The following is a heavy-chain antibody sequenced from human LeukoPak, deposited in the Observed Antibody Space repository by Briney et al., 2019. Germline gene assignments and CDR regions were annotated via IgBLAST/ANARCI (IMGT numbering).Heavy chain of an antibody. CDR3: VREGLECSGSSCQRAAFDY. J-gene: IGHJ4*02. CDR2: ISWNSGSI. CDR1: GFTFDDYA. V-gene: IGHV3-9*01. Sequence: GRSLRLSCAASGFTFDDYAMHWVRQAPGKGLEWVSGISWNSGSIGYADSVKGRFTISRDNAKNSLYLQMNSLRAEDTAVYYCVREGLECSGSSCQRAAFDYWGQGTLVTVSS. D-gene: IGHD2-2*01.